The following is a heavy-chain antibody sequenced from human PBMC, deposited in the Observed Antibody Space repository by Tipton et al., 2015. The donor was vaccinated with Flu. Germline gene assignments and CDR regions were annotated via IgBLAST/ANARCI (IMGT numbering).Heavy chain of an antibody. D-gene: IGHD2-15*01. CDR2: VNWNGGST. CDR1: GFTFDDCA. J-gene: IGHJ4*02. Sequence: QLVQSGGGVVRPGGSLRLSYAASGFTFDDCAMIWVRQAPGKGLEWVSGVNWNGGSTAYADSVKGRFTISRDNAKNSLYLQMNSLRADNTALYYCARGTSRTRRKWWAPFDFWGQVTLVTVSS. CDR3: ARGTSRTRRKWWAPFDF. V-gene: IGHV3-20*03.